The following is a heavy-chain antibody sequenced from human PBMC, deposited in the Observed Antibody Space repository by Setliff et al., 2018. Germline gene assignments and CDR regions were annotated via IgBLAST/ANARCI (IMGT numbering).Heavy chain of an antibody. Sequence: PGGSLRLSCAASGFTFSGYWMSWIRQPPGKGLEWIGRIYHGGDTYYNASLKSRLTISVDTSKNQFSLKLRSVTAADTAVYYCARTGTYRYFDYWGQGALVTVSS. CDR3: ARTGTYRYFDY. V-gene: IGHV4-38-2*01. CDR1: GFTFSGYW. D-gene: IGHD1-1*01. J-gene: IGHJ4*02. CDR2: IYHGGDT.